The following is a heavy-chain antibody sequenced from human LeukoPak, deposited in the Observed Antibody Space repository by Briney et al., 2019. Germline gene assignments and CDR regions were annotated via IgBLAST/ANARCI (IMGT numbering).Heavy chain of an antibody. CDR3: TTDGYCCGGNCYSFDY. V-gene: IGHV3-15*01. J-gene: IGHJ4*02. D-gene: IGHD2-15*01. CDR2: IKSKIDGGTI. Sequence: PGGSLRLSCAASGLTFSKAWMSWVRQAPGKGLEWVGRIKSKIDGGTIEYAAPVKGRFTISRDDSKNTQYLQMNSLKTEDTAVYYCTTDGYCCGGNCYSFDYWGQGILVTVSA. CDR1: GLTFSKAW.